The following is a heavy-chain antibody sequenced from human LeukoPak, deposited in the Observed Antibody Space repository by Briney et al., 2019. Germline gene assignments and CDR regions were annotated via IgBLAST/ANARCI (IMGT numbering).Heavy chain of an antibody. CDR2: TYYSGST. V-gene: IGHV4-59*08. J-gene: IGHJ3*02. D-gene: IGHD3-16*01. Sequence: SEPLFLTCTVSGGSISSYYWSWIRQPPGKGLEWIGYTYYSGSTNYNPSLKSRVTISIDTSKNQFSLKLSSVTAADTAVYYCALRRPFGAFDIWGQGTMVTVSS. CDR1: GGSISSYY. CDR3: ALRRPFGAFDI.